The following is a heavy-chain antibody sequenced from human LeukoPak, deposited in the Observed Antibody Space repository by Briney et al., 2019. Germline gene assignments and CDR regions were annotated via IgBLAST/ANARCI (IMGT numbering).Heavy chain of an antibody. V-gene: IGHV4-39*01. D-gene: IGHD6-6*01. CDR2: MYYSGTT. CDR1: GGSISSSSYY. CDR3: ARHVRSILARPGIKREPGYYFDY. J-gene: IGHJ4*02. Sequence: SGTLSLTCTVSGGSISSSSYYWGWIRQPPGKGLEWIGSMYYSGTTYYNPSLKSRVTISVDTSKNHFSLNVNSVTAADTAVYYCARHVRSILARPGIKREPGYYFDYWGQGTLVTVSS.